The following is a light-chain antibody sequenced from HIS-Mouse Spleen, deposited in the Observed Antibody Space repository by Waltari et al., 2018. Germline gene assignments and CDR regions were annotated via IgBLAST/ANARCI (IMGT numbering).Light chain of an antibody. CDR3: CSYAGSSTLV. Sequence: QSALTQPASVSGSPGQSITISCTGTSSDVGSYNLLFWYQQHPGKAPKLMVYEGSKRPSGVSNRLSGSKSGNTASLTISGLQAEDEADYYCCSYAGSSTLVFGGGTKLTVL. J-gene: IGLJ3*02. CDR2: EGS. CDR1: SSDVGSYNL. V-gene: IGLV2-23*01.